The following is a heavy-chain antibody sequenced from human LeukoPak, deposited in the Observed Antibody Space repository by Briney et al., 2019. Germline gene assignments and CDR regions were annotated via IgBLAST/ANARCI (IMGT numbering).Heavy chain of an antibody. Sequence: LAGRSLRLSCAASGFTFDDYAMHWVRQAPGKGLEWVSGISWNSGSIGYADSVKGRFTISRDNAKNSLYLQMNSLRAEDTAVYYCARNRYGSSLDAFDIWGQGTVVTVSS. D-gene: IGHD6-13*01. CDR2: ISWNSGSI. J-gene: IGHJ3*02. V-gene: IGHV3-9*01. CDR3: ARNRYGSSLDAFDI. CDR1: GFTFDDYA.